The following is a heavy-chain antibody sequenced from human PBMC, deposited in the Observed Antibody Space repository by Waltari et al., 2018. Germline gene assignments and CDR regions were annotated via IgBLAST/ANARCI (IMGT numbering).Heavy chain of an antibody. CDR2: IISIFGTA. D-gene: IGHD3-10*01. CDR1: GGTFSSYA. Sequence: QVQLVQSGAEVKKPGSSVKVSCKASGGTFSSYAISWVRHAPGHGLEWMGGIISIFGTANYAQKFQGRGTITTDESTSTAYMELSSLRSEDTAVYYCARAKWGYYGSGSYGNYYFDYWGQGTLVTVSS. J-gene: IGHJ4*02. V-gene: IGHV1-69*05. CDR3: ARAKWGYYGSGSYGNYYFDY.